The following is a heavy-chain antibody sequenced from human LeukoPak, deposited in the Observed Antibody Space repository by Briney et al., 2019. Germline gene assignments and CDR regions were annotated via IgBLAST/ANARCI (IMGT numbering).Heavy chain of an antibody. J-gene: IGHJ4*02. V-gene: IGHV3-74*01. Sequence: GGSLRLSCAASGFTFSSYWMHWFRQAPGKGLVWVSRINSDGGSTCYADSVKGRFTISRDNAKNTLYLQMNSLRTEDTAVYYCVNSGAYYYDSTGGRPIDYWGRGKLITVSS. D-gene: IGHD3-22*01. CDR3: VNSGAYYYDSTGGRPIDY. CDR2: INSDGGST. CDR1: GFTFSSYW.